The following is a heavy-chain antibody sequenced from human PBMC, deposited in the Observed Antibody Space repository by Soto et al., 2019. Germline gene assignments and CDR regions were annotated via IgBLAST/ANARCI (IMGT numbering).Heavy chain of an antibody. D-gene: IGHD6-6*01. CDR1: GYTFTSYG. V-gene: IGHV1-18*01. J-gene: IGHJ4*02. CDR2: ISAYNGNT. CDR3: ARSLSFSSSSDPRLPDY. Sequence: GASVKVSCKASGYTFTSYGISWVRQAPGQGLEWMGWISAYNGNTNYAQKLQGRVTMTTDTSTSTAYMELRSLRSDDTAVYYCARSLSFSSSSDPRLPDYWGQGTLVTVSS.